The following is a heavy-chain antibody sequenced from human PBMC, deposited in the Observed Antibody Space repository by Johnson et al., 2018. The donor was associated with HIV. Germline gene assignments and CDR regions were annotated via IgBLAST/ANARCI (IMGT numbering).Heavy chain of an antibody. J-gene: IGHJ3*02. CDR3: ASIPPPKLDGAFDI. V-gene: IGHV3-23*04. CDR2: ISGSGAIT. Sequence: VQLVESGGGLGQPGGSLRLSCAASGFTFSRYAMSWVRQVPGKGLEWVSDISGSGAITYYADSVKGRFTISRDNSKDTLYLQMNSLRAEDTAVYYCASIPPPKLDGAFDIWGQGTMVTVSS. CDR1: GFTFSRYA. D-gene: IGHD5-24*01.